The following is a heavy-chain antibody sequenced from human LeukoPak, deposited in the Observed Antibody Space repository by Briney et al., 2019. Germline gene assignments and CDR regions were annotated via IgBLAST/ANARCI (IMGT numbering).Heavy chain of an antibody. CDR1: GGSISSSSYY. Sequence: SETLSLTCTVSGGSISSSSYYWGWIRQPPGKGLEWIGSIYYSGSTYYNPSLKNRLTISIDTSKSQFSLKLTSVTAADTAVYYCARDPIAYCGADCYSDWGQGTLVTVSS. CDR3: ARDPIAYCGADCYSD. D-gene: IGHD2-21*02. V-gene: IGHV4-39*07. J-gene: IGHJ4*02. CDR2: IYYSGST.